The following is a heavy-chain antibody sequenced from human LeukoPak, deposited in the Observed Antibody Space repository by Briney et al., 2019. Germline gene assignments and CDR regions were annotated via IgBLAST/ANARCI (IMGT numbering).Heavy chain of an antibody. J-gene: IGHJ6*02. V-gene: IGHV1-2*02. CDR3: SRDPRLVEFGEFYYYGMDV. CDR1: GYTFTGYY. D-gene: IGHD3-10*01. CDR2: INPNSGGT. Sequence: GASVKVSCKASGYTFTGYYMHWVRQAPGQGLEWMGWINPNSGGTNYAQKFQGRVTMTRDTSISTAYMELSRLRSDDTAVYYCSRDPRLVEFGEFYYYGMDVWGQGTTVTVSS.